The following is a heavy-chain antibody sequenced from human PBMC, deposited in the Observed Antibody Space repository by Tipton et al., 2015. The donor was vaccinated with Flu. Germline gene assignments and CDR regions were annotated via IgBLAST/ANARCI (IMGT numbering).Heavy chain of an antibody. CDR2: IKQDGSEK. J-gene: IGHJ4*02. CDR1: GFSFSNSW. CDR3: SKSLDY. V-gene: IGHV3-7*01. Sequence: SLRLSCAASGFSFSNSWMDWVRQTPGKGLEWVANIKQDGSEKYYVDSVTGRFTISRDDAKNSLYLQMNSLRAEDTAVYYCSKSLDYWGQGTLVTVSS.